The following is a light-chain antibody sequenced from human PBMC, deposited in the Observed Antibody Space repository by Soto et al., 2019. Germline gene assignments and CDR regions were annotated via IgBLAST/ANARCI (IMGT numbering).Light chain of an antibody. CDR2: GAS. CDR3: QHYYGSSRT. CDR1: QSVSSN. Sequence: EIVMTQSPATLSVSPGERATLSCRASQSVSSNYLAWYQLKPGQAPRLIIYGASTRETGILARFSGSGAGTEFTLTINSLQPDDFATYYCQHYYGSSRTFGQGTKVDIK. J-gene: IGKJ1*01. V-gene: IGKV3-15*01.